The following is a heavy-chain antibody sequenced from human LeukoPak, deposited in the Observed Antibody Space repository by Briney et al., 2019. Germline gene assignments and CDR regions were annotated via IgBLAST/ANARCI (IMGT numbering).Heavy chain of an antibody. CDR1: GGSISSYY. V-gene: IGHV4-59*08. J-gene: IGHJ4*02. Sequence: PSETLSLTCTVSGGSISSYYWTWIRQPPGAGLEWIGYIYYRGSTNYNPSLKSRVTISVDTSKNQFSLKLSSVTAADTAVYYCARWAYSTDWYQYFDKWGQGTLVTVSS. CDR3: ARWAYSTDWYQYFDK. D-gene: IGHD6-19*01. CDR2: IYYRGST.